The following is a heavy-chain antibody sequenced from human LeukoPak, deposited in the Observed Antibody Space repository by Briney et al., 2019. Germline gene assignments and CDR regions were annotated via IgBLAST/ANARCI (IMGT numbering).Heavy chain of an antibody. CDR1: GGSFSGYY. CDR3: AKTRTYLRYFDY. Sequence: SETLSLTCAVYGGSFSGYYWSWIRQPPGKGLEWIGEINHSGSTNYNPSLKSRVTISVDTSKNQFSLKLSSVTAADTAVYYCAKTRTYLRYFDYWGQGTLVTVSS. V-gene: IGHV4-34*01. J-gene: IGHJ4*02. CDR2: INHSGST. D-gene: IGHD3-9*01.